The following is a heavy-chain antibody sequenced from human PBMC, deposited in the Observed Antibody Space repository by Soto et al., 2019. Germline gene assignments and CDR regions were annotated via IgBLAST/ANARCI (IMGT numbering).Heavy chain of an antibody. D-gene: IGHD3-3*01. Sequence: EVQLVESGGGLVKPGGSLRLSCAASGFTFSNAWMNWVRQAPGKGLEWVGRIKSKTDGGTTDYATPVKGRFTISRDDSNTTLYLQMNTLKTEDTAVYYCTPLPCRWSGYGMDVCGQGTTVTVSS. J-gene: IGHJ6*02. CDR2: IKSKTDGGTT. V-gene: IGHV3-15*07. CDR3: TPLPCRWSGYGMDV. CDR1: GFTFSNAW.